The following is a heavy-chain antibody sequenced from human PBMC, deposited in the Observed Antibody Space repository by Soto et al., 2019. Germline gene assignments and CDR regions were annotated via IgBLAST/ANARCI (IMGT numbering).Heavy chain of an antibody. J-gene: IGHJ4*02. CDR1: GFTFSSFG. CDR3: AEDRGTYSYDNSGSLDH. Sequence: QVQLVESGGGVVQPGRSLRLSCAASGFTFSSFGIHWVRQAPGKGLEWVAVISDDGSNTYYAESVKGRFTISRDNSKSALYLQMKSLRAEDTAVYYCAEDRGTYSYDNSGSLDHWGQGTLVTVSS. CDR2: ISDDGSNT. D-gene: IGHD3-22*01. V-gene: IGHV3-30*18.